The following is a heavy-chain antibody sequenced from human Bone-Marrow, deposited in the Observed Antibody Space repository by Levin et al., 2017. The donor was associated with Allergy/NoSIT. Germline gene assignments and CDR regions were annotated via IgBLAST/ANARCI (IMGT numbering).Heavy chain of an antibody. V-gene: IGHV7-4-1*01. CDR2: INTNTETP. J-gene: IGHJ4*02. Sequence: ASVKVSCKPSGYTFGSFAMTWVRQAPGQGLEWMGWINTNTETPTYAQGFAGRFGFSLDTSVGTAYLQIFNLKAEDSAVYYCARVACSTISCYGDKIDSWGQGTLVTVSS. D-gene: IGHD2-2*01. CDR3: ARVACSTISCYGDKIDS. CDR1: GYTFGSFA.